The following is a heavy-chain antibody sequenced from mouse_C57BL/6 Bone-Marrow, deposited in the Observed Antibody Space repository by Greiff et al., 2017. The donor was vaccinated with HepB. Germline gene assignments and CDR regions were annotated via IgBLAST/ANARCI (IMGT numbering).Heavy chain of an antibody. V-gene: IGHV5-17*01. Sequence: EVKLVESGGGLVKPGGSLKLSCAASGFTFSDYGMHWVRQAPEKGLEWVAYISSGSSTIYYADTVKGRFTIARDNAKNTLFLQMTSLRSEDTAMYYCALDGYYAGYWGQGTTLTVSS. CDR3: ALDGYYAGY. CDR1: GFTFSDYG. CDR2: ISSGSSTI. D-gene: IGHD2-3*01. J-gene: IGHJ2*01.